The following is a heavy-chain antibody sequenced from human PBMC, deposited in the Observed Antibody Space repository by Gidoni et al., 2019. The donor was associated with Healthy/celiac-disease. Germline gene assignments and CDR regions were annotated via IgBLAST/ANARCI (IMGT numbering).Heavy chain of an antibody. D-gene: IGHD3-10*01. CDR1: GPSLSTRGVG. CDR2: IFGKDDK. CDR3: AHSRAMVPFPFDY. V-gene: IGHV2-5*01. Sequence: QITLKESGPTPVTPTRTLTLTFTFSGPSLSTRGVGVGWIRQPPGTALEWLALIFGKDDKRYSPSLKSRITSTKDTSKNQVVLTMTNMDPVDTDTYDCAHSRAMVPFPFDYWGQGTLVTVSS. J-gene: IGHJ4*02.